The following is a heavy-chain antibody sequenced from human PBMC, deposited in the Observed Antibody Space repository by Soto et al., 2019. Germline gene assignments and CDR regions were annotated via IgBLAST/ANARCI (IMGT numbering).Heavy chain of an antibody. J-gene: IGHJ4*02. V-gene: IGHV1-18*01. CDR2: ISAYNGYT. D-gene: IGHD7-27*01. CDR3: ARDSGNLANWAYFFDY. Sequence: QGQLVQSGAEVKKPGASVKVSCKASGYTFTDFGISWVRQAPGQGLEWMGWISAYNGYTNYAQKVQGRVTMTTDTDTSTAYMELRSLRSDDTAIYYCARDSGNLANWAYFFDYWGQGTLVTVSS. CDR1: GYTFTDFG.